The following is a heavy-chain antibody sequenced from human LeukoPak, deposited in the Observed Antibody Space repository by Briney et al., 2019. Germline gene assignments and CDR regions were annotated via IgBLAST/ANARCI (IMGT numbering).Heavy chain of an antibody. D-gene: IGHD3-9*01. CDR3: AREGILTGYYRAPIDY. CDR2: IWYDGSNK. J-gene: IGHJ4*02. V-gene: IGHV3-33*01. Sequence: GRSLRLSCAASGFTFSSYGMRWVRQAPGKGLEWVADIWYDGSNKYYADSVKGRFTISRDNSKNTLYLQMNSLRAEDTAVYYCAREGILTGYYRAPIDYWGQGTLVTVSS. CDR1: GFTFSSYG.